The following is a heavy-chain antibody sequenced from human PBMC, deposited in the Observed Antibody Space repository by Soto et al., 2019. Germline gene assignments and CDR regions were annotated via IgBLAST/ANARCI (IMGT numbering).Heavy chain of an antibody. D-gene: IGHD5-12*01. CDR3: ARAATKELDY. V-gene: IGHV1-46*03. CDR1: GYTFTSYY. J-gene: IGHJ4*02. CDR2: INPSGGST. Sequence: QVQLVQSGAEVEKPAASVKVSCKASGYTFTSYYMHWVRQAPGQGLEWMGIINPSGGSTTYAQKFQGRVTMTSDTSTSTVYMDLRSLRSEDTAVYYCARAATKELDYWGQGTLVTVSS.